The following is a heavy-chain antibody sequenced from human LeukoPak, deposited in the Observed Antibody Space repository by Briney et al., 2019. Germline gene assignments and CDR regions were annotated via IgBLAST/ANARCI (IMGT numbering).Heavy chain of an antibody. J-gene: IGHJ4*02. CDR2: IYTSGST. V-gene: IGHV4-61*02. D-gene: IGHD3-22*01. Sequence: SQTLSLTCTVSGGFISSGSYYWSWIRQPAGKGLEWIGRIYTSGSTNYNPSLKSRVTISVDTSKNQFSLKLSSVTAADTAVYYCARDHYYDSSDHNYFDYWGQGTLVTVSS. CDR3: ARDHYYDSSDHNYFDY. CDR1: GGFISSGSYY.